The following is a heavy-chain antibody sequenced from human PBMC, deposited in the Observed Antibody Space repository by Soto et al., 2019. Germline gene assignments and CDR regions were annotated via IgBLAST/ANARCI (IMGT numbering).Heavy chain of an antibody. J-gene: IGHJ6*03. CDR1: GGSISSYY. Sequence: SETLSLTCTVFGGSISSYYWNWVRQPPGKGLEWIGDIYYSGSGNYNPSLKSRVTISVDTSKTQFSLKLTSVTAADTAVYYCAGLQINYYYMDVWGRGTTVTVSS. CDR2: IYYSGSG. CDR3: AGLQINYYYMDV. D-gene: IGHD1-1*01. V-gene: IGHV4-59*13.